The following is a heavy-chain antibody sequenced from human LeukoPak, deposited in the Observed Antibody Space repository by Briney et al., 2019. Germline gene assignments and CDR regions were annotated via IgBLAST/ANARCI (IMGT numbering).Heavy chain of an antibody. Sequence: ASVKVSCKTSGYTFTNYGISWVRQAPGQRLEWMGWISAYNGNTNYAQRLQGRVTMTTDTSTSTAYMELRSLRSDDTAVYYCARGAPRLGLHAFDIWGQGTMVTVSS. CDR1: GYTFTNYG. CDR2: ISAYNGNT. CDR3: ARGAPRLGLHAFDI. J-gene: IGHJ3*02. D-gene: IGHD3-22*01. V-gene: IGHV1-18*01.